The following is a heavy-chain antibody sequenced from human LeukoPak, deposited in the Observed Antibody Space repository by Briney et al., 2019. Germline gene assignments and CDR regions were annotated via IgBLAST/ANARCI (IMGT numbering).Heavy chain of an antibody. Sequence: GASVKVSCKASGGTFSSYAISWVRQAPGQGLEWMGGIIPIFGTANYAQKFQGRVTITADESTSTAYMELSSLRSEDTAVYYCAREGYCSSTSCYAQDYYYGMDVWGQGTTVTVSS. J-gene: IGHJ6*02. CDR3: AREGYCSSTSCYAQDYYYGMDV. CDR1: GGTFSSYA. V-gene: IGHV1-69*13. CDR2: IIPIFGTA. D-gene: IGHD2-2*01.